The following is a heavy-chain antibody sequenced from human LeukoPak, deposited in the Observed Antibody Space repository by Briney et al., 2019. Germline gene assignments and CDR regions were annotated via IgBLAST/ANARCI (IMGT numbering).Heavy chain of an antibody. J-gene: IGHJ3*02. CDR3: ARQDCSGGSCYLDAFDI. CDR1: GYSFTSYW. V-gene: IGHV5-51*01. CDR2: ICPGDSDT. D-gene: IGHD2-15*01. Sequence: GESLKISCKGSGYSFTSYWIGWVRQMPGKGLEWMGIICPGDSDTRYSPSFQGQVTISADKSISTAYLQWSSLKASDTAMYYCARQDCSGGSCYLDAFDIWGQGTMVTVSS.